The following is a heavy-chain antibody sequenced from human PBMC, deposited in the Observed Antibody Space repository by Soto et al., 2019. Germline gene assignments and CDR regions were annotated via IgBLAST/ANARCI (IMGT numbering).Heavy chain of an antibody. CDR1: GGSISSDEYC. J-gene: IGHJ4*02. V-gene: IGHV4-30-4*01. CDR2: IYNRGST. D-gene: IGHD1-26*01. Sequence: QVQLQESGPGLVEPSQTLSLTCTVSGGSISSDEYCWSWIRQTPGKGLEWIGHIYNRGSTYSNPSLKRRVTIAADTSKAQSPPKPSSVTAADTAVYFCARGPSGDKVDYWGQGTLVTVSS. CDR3: ARGPSGDKVDY.